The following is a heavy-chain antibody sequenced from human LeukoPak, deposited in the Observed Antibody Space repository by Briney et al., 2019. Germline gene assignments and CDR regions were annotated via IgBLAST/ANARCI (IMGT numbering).Heavy chain of an antibody. CDR1: GGSISSYY. CDR3: AGRVGSHDY. V-gene: IGHV4-59*01. D-gene: IGHD1-26*01. J-gene: IGHJ4*02. CDR2: IYYGGST. Sequence: SETLSLTCTVSGGSISSYYWSWIRQPPGKGLEWIGYIYYGGSTNYNPSLKSRVTISVDTSKNQFSLKLSSVTAADTAVYYCAGRVGSHDYWGQGTLVTVSS.